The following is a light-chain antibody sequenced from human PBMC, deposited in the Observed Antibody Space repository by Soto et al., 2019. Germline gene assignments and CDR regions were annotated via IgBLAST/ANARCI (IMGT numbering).Light chain of an antibody. Sequence: EVVMTQSPATVPVSLGGRATLSCRASQSVSSSVAWYQQKPGQAPRLLIYAVSTRATGIPARFSGSGSGTEFTLTINSLQSEDFAVYYCQQYNNWPPMWTFGQGTKVDIK. CDR2: AVS. CDR3: QQYNNWPPMWT. CDR1: QSVSSS. V-gene: IGKV3-15*01. J-gene: IGKJ1*01.